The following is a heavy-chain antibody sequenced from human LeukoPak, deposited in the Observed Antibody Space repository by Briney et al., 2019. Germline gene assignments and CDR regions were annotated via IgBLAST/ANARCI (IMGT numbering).Heavy chain of an antibody. CDR2: IWYDGSDK. D-gene: IGHD6-6*01. V-gene: IGHV3-33*01. Sequence: GGSLRLSCAASGFTFSSYGMHWVRQAPGKGLEWVAVIWYDGSDKYYADSVKGRFTISRDNSKNTLYLQMNSLRAGDTAVYYCAREGQLGGIDYWGQGTLVTVSS. CDR3: AREGQLGGIDY. J-gene: IGHJ4*02. CDR1: GFTFSSYG.